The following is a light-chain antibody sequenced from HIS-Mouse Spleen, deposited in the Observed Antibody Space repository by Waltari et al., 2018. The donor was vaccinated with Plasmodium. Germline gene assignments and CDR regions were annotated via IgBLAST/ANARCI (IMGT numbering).Light chain of an antibody. CDR2: GAS. J-gene: IGKJ3*01. CDR3: QQYNNWSFT. CDR1: QRVNSN. Sequence: EIVVTQSPGTLAVSPGGRATLSCRASQRVNSNLAWYQQKPGQAPKLLIYGASTRATGIPARFSGSGSGTEFTLTISSLQSEDFAVYYCQQYNNWSFTFGPGTKVDIK. V-gene: IGKV3-15*01.